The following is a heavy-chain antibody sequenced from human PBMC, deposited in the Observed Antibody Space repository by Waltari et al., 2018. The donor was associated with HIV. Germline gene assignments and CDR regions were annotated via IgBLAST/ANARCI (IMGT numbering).Heavy chain of an antibody. CDR2: ISYDGSNK. CDR3: AKDLGSYDY. Sequence: QVQLVESGGGVVQPGRSLRLSSAASGFHFSSYGLHWVRPAPGKGLEWVAVISYDGSNKYYADSVKGRFTISRDNSKNTLYLQMNSLRAEDTAVYYCAKDLGSYDYWGQGTLVTVSS. D-gene: IGHD1-26*01. CDR1: GFHFSSYG. J-gene: IGHJ4*02. V-gene: IGHV3-30*18.